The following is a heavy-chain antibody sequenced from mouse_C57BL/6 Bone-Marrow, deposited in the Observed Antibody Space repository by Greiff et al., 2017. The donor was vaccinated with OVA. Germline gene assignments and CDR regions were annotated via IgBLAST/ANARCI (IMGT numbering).Heavy chain of an antibody. V-gene: IGHV1-4*01. J-gene: IGHJ3*01. CDR3: ARAWDVDY. CDR1: GYTFTSYT. CDR2: INPSSGYT. Sequence: QVQLKESGAELARPGASVKMSCKASGYTFTSYTMHWVKQRPGQGLEWIGYINPSSGYTKYNQKFKDKATLTADKSSSTAYMQLSSLTSEDSAVYYCARAWDVDYWGQGTLVTVSA. D-gene: IGHD4-1*01.